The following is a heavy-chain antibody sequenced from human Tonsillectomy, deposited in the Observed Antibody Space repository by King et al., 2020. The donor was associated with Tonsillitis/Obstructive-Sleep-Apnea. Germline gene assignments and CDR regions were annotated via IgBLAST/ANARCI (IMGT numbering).Heavy chain of an antibody. V-gene: IGHV4-34*01. J-gene: IGHJ6*03. CDR2: INHSGST. D-gene: IGHD3-22*01. CDR1: GGSFSGYY. CDR3: VRETYYYDSSGGYYYYYYMDD. Sequence: VQLQQWGAGLLKPSETLSLTCAAYGGSFSGYYWSWIRQPPGKGLEWIGEINHSGSTNYNPSLKSRVTISVDTSKNQLSLKLSSVTAADTAVYYCVRETYYYDSSGGYYYYYYMDDWGKGTTVTVSS.